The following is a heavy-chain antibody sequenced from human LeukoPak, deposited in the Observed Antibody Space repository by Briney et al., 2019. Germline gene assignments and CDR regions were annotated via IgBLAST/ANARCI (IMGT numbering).Heavy chain of an antibody. J-gene: IGHJ4*02. V-gene: IGHV4-59*08. D-gene: IGHD2-8*01. CDR2: IYYSGST. Sequence: SETLSLTCTVSGGSISSYYWSWLRQPPGKGLEWIGYIYYSGSTNYNPSLKSRVTISVDTSKNQFSLKLSSVTAADTAVYYCARNGVANLDYWGQGTLVTVSS. CDR3: ARNGVANLDY. CDR1: GGSISSYY.